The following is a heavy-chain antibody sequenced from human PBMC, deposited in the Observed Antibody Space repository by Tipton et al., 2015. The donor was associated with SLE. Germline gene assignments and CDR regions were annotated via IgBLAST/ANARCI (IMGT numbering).Heavy chain of an antibody. D-gene: IGHD3-3*02. V-gene: IGHV3-74*01. Sequence: SLRLSCAASGFPFSNHWMHWVRQVPGKGPVWVSQINPGGTITGHADFLKGRFTISRDNAKNTLYLQMDSLGAEDSAIYNCTKGGLSFSYDYWGQGTLVTVSS. CDR2: INPGGTIT. CDR1: GFPFSNHW. J-gene: IGHJ4*02. CDR3: TKGGLSFSYDY.